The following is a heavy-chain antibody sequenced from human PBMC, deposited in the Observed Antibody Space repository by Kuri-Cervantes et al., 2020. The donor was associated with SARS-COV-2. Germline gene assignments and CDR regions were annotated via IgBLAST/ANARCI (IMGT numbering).Heavy chain of an antibody. CDR1: GSSISSYF. Sequence: GSLRLSGTVSGSSISSYFWSWVRQPAGKGLEWIGHIYTSGSTKYNPSLKSRVTMSVDTSKNHFSLRLSSVTAADTPVYYCARVLEGIVAAVSNYYYYMDVWGKGTTVTVSS. CDR2: IYTSGST. V-gene: IGHV4-4*07. J-gene: IGHJ6*03. CDR3: ARVLEGIVAAVSNYYYYMDV. D-gene: IGHD1-26*01.